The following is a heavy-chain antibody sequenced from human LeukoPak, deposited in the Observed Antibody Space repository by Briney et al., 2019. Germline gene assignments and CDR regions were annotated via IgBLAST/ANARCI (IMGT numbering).Heavy chain of an antibody. CDR3: ARGFLGYYGSGSYRNYFDY. V-gene: IGHV4-34*01. CDR1: GGSLSGYY. D-gene: IGHD3-10*01. Sequence: PSETLSLTCAVYGGSLSGYYWSWVRQPPGKGLEWIGEINHSGSTTYNPSLKSRVTISVDTSKSQFSLHLNSVTAADTAVFYCARGFLGYYGSGSYRNYFDYWGQGNLVTVSS. CDR2: INHSGST. J-gene: IGHJ4*02.